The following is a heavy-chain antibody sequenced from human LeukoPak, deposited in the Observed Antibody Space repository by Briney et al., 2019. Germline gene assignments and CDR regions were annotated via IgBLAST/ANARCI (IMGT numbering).Heavy chain of an antibody. CDR3: ARGRSESWLQLSDFDY. CDR2: IYYSGST. CDR1: GGSISSYY. Sequence: PSETLSLTCTVSGGSISSYYWSWIRQPPGKGLEWIGYIYYSGSTNYNPSLKSRVTISVDTSKNQFSLKLSSVTAADTAVYYCARGRSESWLQLSDFDYWGQGTLVTVSS. J-gene: IGHJ4*02. D-gene: IGHD5-24*01. V-gene: IGHV4-59*01.